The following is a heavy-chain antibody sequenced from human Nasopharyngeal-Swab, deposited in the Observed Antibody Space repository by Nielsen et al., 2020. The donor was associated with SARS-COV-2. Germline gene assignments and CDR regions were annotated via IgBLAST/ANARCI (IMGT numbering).Heavy chain of an antibody. D-gene: IGHD1-7*01. J-gene: IGHJ6*02. CDR2: MNPNRGNT. V-gene: IGHV1-8*01. CDR1: GYTFTSYD. CDR3: ARELELPHYYYGMDV. Sequence: ASVKVSCKASGYTFTSYDINWVRQATGQGLEWMGWMNPNRGNTGYAQKFQGRVTMTRNTSISTAYMELSSLRSEDTAVYYCARELELPHYYYGMDVWGQGTTVTVSS.